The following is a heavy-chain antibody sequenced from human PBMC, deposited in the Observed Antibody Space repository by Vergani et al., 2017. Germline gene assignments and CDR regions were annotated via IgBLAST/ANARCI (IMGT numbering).Heavy chain of an antibody. Sequence: EVQLLESGGGLVQPGGSLRLSCAASGFTFSSYAMSWVRQAPGKGLEGVSSISGRGGSTYYAASVKGRFTISRDNSKNTLYLQMNSLRAEDTAVYYCAKDLEQWLVTSNRGMDVWGQGTTVTVSS. CDR2: ISGRGGST. J-gene: IGHJ6*02. CDR3: AKDLEQWLVTSNRGMDV. CDR1: GFTFSSYA. D-gene: IGHD6-19*01. V-gene: IGHV3-23*01.